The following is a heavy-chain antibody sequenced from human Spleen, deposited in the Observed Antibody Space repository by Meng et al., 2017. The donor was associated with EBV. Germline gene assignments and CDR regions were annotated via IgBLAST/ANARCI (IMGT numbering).Heavy chain of an antibody. J-gene: IGHJ4*02. CDR1: GYTFTDYY. Sequence: VQTGAEVKKPGASVKVSCKASGYTFTDYYMHRVRQAPGQGLEWMGRINPNSGDTDYAQKFQGRVTMTRDTSISTAYMELSRLRSGDTALYYCARDEMTTGFDYWGQGSLVTVSS. CDR3: ARDEMTTGFDY. V-gene: IGHV1-2*06. D-gene: IGHD4-17*01. CDR2: INPNSGDT.